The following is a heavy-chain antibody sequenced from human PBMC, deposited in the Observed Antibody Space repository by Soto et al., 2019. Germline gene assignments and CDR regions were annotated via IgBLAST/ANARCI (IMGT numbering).Heavy chain of an antibody. CDR3: TRSTGCSISSCYQFDP. CDR2: IYHSGST. V-gene: IGHV4-4*02. Sequence: SETLSLTCAVSGGSISSSSNWWSWVRQSPTKGLEWIGEIYHSGSTNYNPSLKSRVTMSVDKSKNQFSLKLSSVTAADTAVYYCTRSTGCSISSCYQFDPWGQGTLVTVSS. CDR1: GGSISSSSNW. D-gene: IGHD2-2*01. J-gene: IGHJ5*02.